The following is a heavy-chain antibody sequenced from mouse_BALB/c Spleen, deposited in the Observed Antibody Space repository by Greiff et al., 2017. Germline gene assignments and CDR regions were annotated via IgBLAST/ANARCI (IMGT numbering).Heavy chain of an antibody. J-gene: IGHJ3*01. Sequence: VQLKESGAELVKPGASVKLSCTASGFNIKDTYMHWVKQRPEQGLEWIGRIDPANGNTKYDPKFQGKATITADTSSNTAYLQLSSLTSEDTAVYYCAIYDYDVWFAYWGQGTLVTVSA. CDR2: IDPANGNT. CDR1: GFNIKDTY. CDR3: AIYDYDVWFAY. V-gene: IGHV14-3*02. D-gene: IGHD2-4*01.